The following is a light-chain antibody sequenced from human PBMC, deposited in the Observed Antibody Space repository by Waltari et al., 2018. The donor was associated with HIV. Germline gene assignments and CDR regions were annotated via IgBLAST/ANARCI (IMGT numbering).Light chain of an antibody. CDR1: SSNIGSNT. Sequence: GQRVTISCSGSSSNIGSNTVNWYQQLPGTAPKLLIYSNNQRPSGVPDRFSGSKSGTSASLAISGLQSEDGADYYCAAWDDSLNGPVFGGGTKLTVL. CDR3: AAWDDSLNGPV. CDR2: SNN. J-gene: IGLJ2*01. V-gene: IGLV1-44*01.